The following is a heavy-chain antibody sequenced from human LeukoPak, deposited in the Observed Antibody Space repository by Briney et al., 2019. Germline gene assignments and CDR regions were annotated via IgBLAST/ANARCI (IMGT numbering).Heavy chain of an antibody. CDR1: GYSISSGYY. CDR2: IYYSGST. D-gene: IGHD2-2*01. CDR3: ARHPRYCSSNSCYGPDAFDI. J-gene: IGHJ3*02. V-gene: IGHV4-38-2*02. Sequence: SETLSLTCTVSGYSISSGYYWGWIRQPPGKGLEWIGSIYYSGSTYYSPSLKSRVTISVDTSKNQFSLKLTSVTAADTAVYYCARHPRYCSSNSCYGPDAFDIWGQGTMVTVSS.